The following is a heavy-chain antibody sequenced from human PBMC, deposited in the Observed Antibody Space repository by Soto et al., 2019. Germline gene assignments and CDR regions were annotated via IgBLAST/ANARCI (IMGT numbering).Heavy chain of an antibody. CDR3: ARDRVQIWLYVGIFDG. V-gene: IGHV4-59*01. J-gene: IGHJ4*02. Sequence: SETLSLTCTVSGASFSHFYWSWIRQVPGKGLEWLGYIYDSGSTNYNPSVKSRVTMSVDTSKTQFSLDLGSVTAEDTAVYYCARDRVQIWLYVGIFDGWGQGTMVTVSS. CDR2: IYDSGST. D-gene: IGHD5-18*01. CDR1: GASFSHFY.